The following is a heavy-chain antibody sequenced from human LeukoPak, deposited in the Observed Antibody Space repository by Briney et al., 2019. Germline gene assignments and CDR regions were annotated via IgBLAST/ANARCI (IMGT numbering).Heavy chain of an antibody. J-gene: IGHJ6*03. D-gene: IGHD3-3*01. CDR3: ARGYDFSNGYFHYMDV. V-gene: IGHV3-33*01. CDR1: GFTFSSYG. Sequence: GGSLRLSCAASGFTFSSYGMHRVRQAPGKGLEWVALIWYDGSDKQYADSVKGRFTVSRDNPKNTVYLQMNSLRAEDSGLYYCARGYDFSNGYFHYMDVWGKGTTVTVSS. CDR2: IWYDGSDK.